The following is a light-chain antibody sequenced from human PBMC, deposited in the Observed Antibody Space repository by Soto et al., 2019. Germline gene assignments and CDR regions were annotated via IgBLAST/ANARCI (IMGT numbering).Light chain of an antibody. V-gene: IGLV1-40*01. Sequence: QSALTQPPSVSGAPGQRVTISCTGSSSNIGAGYDVHWYQQLPGTAPKLLIYGNSNRPSGVPDRFSGSKSGTSASLAITGLQAEDEADYYCQSYDRSLSGSGVVFGGGTKLTVL. CDR3: QSYDRSLSGSGVV. CDR2: GNS. CDR1: SSNIGAGYD. J-gene: IGLJ2*01.